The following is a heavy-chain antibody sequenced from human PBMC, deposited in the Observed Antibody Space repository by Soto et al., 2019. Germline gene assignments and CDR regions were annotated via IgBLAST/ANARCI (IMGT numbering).Heavy chain of an antibody. D-gene: IGHD6-25*01. V-gene: IGHV4-59*12. CDR3: AREEAPPHGSDY. CDR2: IYYSGST. CDR1: GGSISSYY. J-gene: IGHJ4*02. Sequence: ETLSLTCTVSGGSISSYYWSWIRQPPGKGLEWIGYIYYSGSTNYNPSLKSRVTISVDTSKNQFSLKLSSVTAADTAVYYCAREEAPPHGSDYWGQGTLVTVSS.